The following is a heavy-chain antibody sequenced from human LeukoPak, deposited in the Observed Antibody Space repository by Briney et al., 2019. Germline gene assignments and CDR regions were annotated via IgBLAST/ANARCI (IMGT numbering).Heavy chain of an antibody. V-gene: IGHV3-23*01. D-gene: IGHD5-18*01. J-gene: IGHJ4*02. CDR3: AKGGVGYSYGFFDY. CDR2: ISGSGGST. Sequence: ARSRRLSSAASGFTFSSYAMSWDRQAPGKWLEWVSAISGSGGSTYYADSVKGRFTISRDNSKNTLYLQMNSLRAEDTAVYYCAKGGVGYSYGFFDYWGQGTLVTVSS. CDR1: GFTFSSYA.